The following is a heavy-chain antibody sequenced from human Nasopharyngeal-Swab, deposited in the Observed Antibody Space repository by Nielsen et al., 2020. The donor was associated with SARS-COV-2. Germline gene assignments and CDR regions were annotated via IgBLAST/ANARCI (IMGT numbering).Heavy chain of an antibody. V-gene: IGHV3-23*01. CDR2: IANGGTTT. J-gene: IGHJ4*02. D-gene: IGHD3-9*01. CDR3: AKVPLYDILTGYYKWGFDY. Sequence: WIRQPPGKGLEWVSTIANGGTTTYYADSVRGRFTISRDNSKNTLYLQMYSLRAEDTAVYYCAKVPLYDILTGYYKWGFDYWGQGTLVTVSS.